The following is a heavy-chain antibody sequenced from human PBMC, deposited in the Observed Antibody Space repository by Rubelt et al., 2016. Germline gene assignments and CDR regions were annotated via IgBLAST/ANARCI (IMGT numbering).Heavy chain of an antibody. CDR3: ARAFHSGLAYYMDG. CDR2: ISVYNGNT. Sequence: QVQLVQSGAEVKKPGASVKVSCKASGYTFASYGISWVRQAPGQGLEWMGWISVYNGNTNYAQKLQDRDTMTTDTSTSTAYMERSGLSPDDTAVYFCARAFHSGLAYYMDGWGRGTTVTVAS. CDR1: GYTFASYG. J-gene: IGHJ6*04. D-gene: IGHD2-15*01. V-gene: IGHV1-18*01.